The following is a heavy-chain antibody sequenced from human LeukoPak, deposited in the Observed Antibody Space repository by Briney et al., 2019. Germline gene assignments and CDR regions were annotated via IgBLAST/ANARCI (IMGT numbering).Heavy chain of an antibody. Sequence: GESLKISCKASEYIFSTHWIGWVRQMPGKGLEWMGIIYLRDFHIKYSPSFQGQVTISADKSISTAYLQWSSLKASDTAMYYCARQLAAAATPVLWGQGTLVTVSS. V-gene: IGHV5-51*01. J-gene: IGHJ4*02. CDR2: IYLRDFHI. CDR1: EYIFSTHW. CDR3: ARQLAAAATPVL. D-gene: IGHD6-13*01.